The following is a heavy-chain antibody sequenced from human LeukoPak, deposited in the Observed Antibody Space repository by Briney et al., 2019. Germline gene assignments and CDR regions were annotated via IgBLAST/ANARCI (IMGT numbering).Heavy chain of an antibody. D-gene: IGHD3-16*01. CDR1: GGSISSYY. J-gene: IGHJ4*02. Sequence: PSETLSLTCTVSGGSISSYYWSWIRQPPGKGLEWIGYIYYSGSTNYNPSLKSRVTISVDTSKNQFSLKLSSVTAADTAVYYCARDEGGAIDYWAREPWSPSPQ. CDR2: IYYSGST. CDR3: ARDEGGAIDY. V-gene: IGHV4-59*01.